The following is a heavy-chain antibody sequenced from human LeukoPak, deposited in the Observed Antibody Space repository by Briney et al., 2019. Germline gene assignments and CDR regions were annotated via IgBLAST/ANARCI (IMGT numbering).Heavy chain of an antibody. J-gene: IGHJ3*02. V-gene: IGHV3-11*01. CDR1: GFTFSDYY. CDR3: AKVWNYYDSSGYPFDI. CDR2: ISSSGSTI. D-gene: IGHD3-22*01. Sequence: GGSLRLSCAASGFTFSDYYMSWIRQAPGKGLEWVSYISSSGSTIYYADSVKGRFTISRDNAKNSLYLQMNSLRAEDTAVYYCAKVWNYYDSSGYPFDIWGQGTMVTVSS.